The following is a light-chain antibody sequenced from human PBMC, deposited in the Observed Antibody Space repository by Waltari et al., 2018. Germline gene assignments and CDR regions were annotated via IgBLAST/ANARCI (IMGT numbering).Light chain of an antibody. CDR3: QQRSNWKYT. CDR2: DAS. Sequence: EIVLTQSPGPLSLSPGERATLSRRASQSVSSYLAWYQQKPGQAPRLLIYDASNRATGIPARFSGSGSGTDFTLTISSLEPEDFAVYYCQQRSNWKYTFGQGTKLEIK. CDR1: QSVSSY. J-gene: IGKJ2*01. V-gene: IGKV3-11*01.